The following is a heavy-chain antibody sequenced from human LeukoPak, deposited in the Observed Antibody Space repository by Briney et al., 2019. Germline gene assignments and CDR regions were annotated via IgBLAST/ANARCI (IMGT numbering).Heavy chain of an antibody. Sequence: GGPLRLSCAASGFTFSSHAMSWVRQAPGKGLEWVSAISGSGGSTYYADSVKGRFTISRDNSKNTLYLQMNSLRAEDTAVYYCAKSVPNPLSFIAAAGGPDYWGQGTLVTVSS. CDR1: GFTFSSHA. CDR2: ISGSGGST. D-gene: IGHD6-13*01. J-gene: IGHJ4*02. V-gene: IGHV3-23*01. CDR3: AKSVPNPLSFIAAAGGPDY.